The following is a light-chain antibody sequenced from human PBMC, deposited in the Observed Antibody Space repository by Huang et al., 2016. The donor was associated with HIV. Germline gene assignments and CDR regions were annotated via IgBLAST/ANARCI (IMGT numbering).Light chain of an antibody. V-gene: IGKV1-39*01. CDR1: QVISTY. CDR2: GSS. J-gene: IGKJ5*01. CDR3: QQSYSSSIT. Sequence: IQMTQSPTSLSASVGDRVRITCRASQVISTYLNWFHQKPGKAPRLLIYGSSTLHTGVPSRFRGSGSGTEFTLTISGLQVDDLGTYYCQQSYSSSITFGQGTRL.